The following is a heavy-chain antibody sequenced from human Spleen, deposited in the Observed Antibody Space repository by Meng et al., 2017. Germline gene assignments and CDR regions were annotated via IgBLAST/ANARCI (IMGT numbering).Heavy chain of an antibody. V-gene: IGHV4-34*01. Sequence: VLLQQWGQGLLKPSETRSPTCAVSGVSLSGDYWSWIRQPPGKGLEWIGEINHRGKTTYNPSLKSRVTMSIDTSEKQFSLKLSSVTAADTAVYYCARDAGDLWGQGTLVTVSS. CDR1: GVSLSGDY. CDR2: INHRGKT. CDR3: ARDAGDL. J-gene: IGHJ5*02.